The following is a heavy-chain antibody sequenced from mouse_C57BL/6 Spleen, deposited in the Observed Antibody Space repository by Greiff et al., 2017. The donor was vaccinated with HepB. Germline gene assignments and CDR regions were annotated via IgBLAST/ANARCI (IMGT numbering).Heavy chain of an antibody. V-gene: IGHV1-69*01. D-gene: IGHD2-2*01. Sequence: VQLQQPGAELVMPGASVKLSCKASGYTFTSYWMHWVKQRPGQGLEWIGEIDPSDSYTNYNQKFKGKSTLTVDKSSSTAYMQLSSLTSEDSAVYYCALMVKDYYAMDYWGQGTSVTVSS. CDR3: ALMVKDYYAMDY. CDR1: GYTFTSYW. CDR2: IDPSDSYT. J-gene: IGHJ4*01.